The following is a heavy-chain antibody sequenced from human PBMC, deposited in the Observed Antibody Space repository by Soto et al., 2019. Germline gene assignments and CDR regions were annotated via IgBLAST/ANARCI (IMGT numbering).Heavy chain of an antibody. Sequence: QVQLVQSAAEVKKPGASVKVTCKASGYTFIRYGITWVRQAPGQGLDWVGWISRYNDYTEYAQKFHGRVTMTTDTSSRTVTMALRGMRSDDTAVYYCARGGYYDNFWKKLNYYGLDVWAQGTTVTVSS. J-gene: IGHJ6*02. CDR1: GYTFIRYG. CDR2: ISRYNDYT. D-gene: IGHD3-16*01. CDR3: ARGGYYDNFWKKLNYYGLDV. V-gene: IGHV1-18*01.